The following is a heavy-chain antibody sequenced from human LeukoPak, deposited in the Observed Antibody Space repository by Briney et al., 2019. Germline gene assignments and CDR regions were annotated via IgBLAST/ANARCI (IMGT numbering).Heavy chain of an antibody. V-gene: IGHV7-4-1*02. CDR1: GYTFTSYA. CDR3: ASADPRLYTIRYFEY. J-gene: IGHJ4*02. CDR2: INTNTGNP. D-gene: IGHD6-25*01. Sequence: ASVKVSCKASGYTFTSYAMNWVRQAPGQGLEWMGWINTNTGNPTYAQGFTGRFVFSLDTSVSTAYLQISSLEAEDTAVYYCASADPRLYTIRYFEYWGQGTLVTVSS.